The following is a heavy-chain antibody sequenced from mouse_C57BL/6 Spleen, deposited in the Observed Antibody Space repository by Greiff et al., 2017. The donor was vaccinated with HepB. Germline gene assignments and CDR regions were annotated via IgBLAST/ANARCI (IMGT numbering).Heavy chain of an antibody. CDR3: ARERLRRYFDV. J-gene: IGHJ1*03. V-gene: IGHV5-16*01. CDR2: INYDGSST. Sequence: EVKLVESEGGLVQPGSSMKLSCTASGFTFSDYYMAWVRQVPEKGLEWVANINYDGSSTYYLDSLKSRFIISRDNAKNILYLQMSSLKSEDTATYYCARERLRRYFDVWGTGTTVTVSS. D-gene: IGHD2-4*01. CDR1: GFTFSDYY.